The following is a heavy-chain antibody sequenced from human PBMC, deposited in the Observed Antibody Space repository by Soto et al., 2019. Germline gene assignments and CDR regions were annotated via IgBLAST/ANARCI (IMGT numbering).Heavy chain of an antibody. CDR1: GYSFTDYH. J-gene: IGHJ6*02. CDR2: INPKSGGT. CDR3: ARGDSTDCSNGVCSFFYNHDMDV. Sequence: GASVKVSCKASGYSFTDYHIHWVRQAPGQGLEWLGRINPKSGGTSTAQKFQGWVTMTTDTSISTASMELTRLTSDDPAIYYCARGDSTDCSNGVCSFFYNHDMDVWGQGTTVTVS. V-gene: IGHV1-2*04. D-gene: IGHD2-8*01.